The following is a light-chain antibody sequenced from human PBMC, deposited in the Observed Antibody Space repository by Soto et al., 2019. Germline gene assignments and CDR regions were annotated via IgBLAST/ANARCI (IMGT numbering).Light chain of an antibody. CDR2: KAS. Sequence: DIQMTQSPSTLSGSVGDRVTITCLASQTISSWLAWYQQKPGKAPKLLIYKASTLKSGVPSRFSGSGSGTDFTLTISSLQPDDFATYYCHQYQSYSFGQGTKVDIK. V-gene: IGKV1-5*03. J-gene: IGKJ1*01. CDR1: QTISSW. CDR3: HQYQSYS.